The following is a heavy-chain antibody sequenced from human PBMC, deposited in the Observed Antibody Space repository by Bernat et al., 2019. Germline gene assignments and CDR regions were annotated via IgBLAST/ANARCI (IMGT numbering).Heavy chain of an antibody. CDR3: VRLRFLEWSPPLYYFDY. CDR2: ISGSGGST. Sequence: EVQLLESGGGLVQPGGSLRLSCAASGFTFSSYAMSWVRQAPGKGLGWVSAISGSGGSTYYADSVKGRFTISRDNSKNTLYLQMNSLRAEDTAVYYCVRLRFLEWSPPLYYFDYWGQGTLVTVSS. CDR1: GFTFSSYA. D-gene: IGHD3-3*01. J-gene: IGHJ4*02. V-gene: IGHV3-23*01.